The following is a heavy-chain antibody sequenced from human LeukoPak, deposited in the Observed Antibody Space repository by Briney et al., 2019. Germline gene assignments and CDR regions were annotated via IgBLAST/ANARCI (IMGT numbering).Heavy chain of an antibody. J-gene: IGHJ4*02. Sequence: GGPLKISCKGSGCRFTSYWIGWGRRMPGKGVEWMGIIYPGDSDTRYSASFQGQLTISADKSISTAYLHWSSLKASDTAMYYCARQTRDGSGSRGYSFDFWGQGTLVTVSS. D-gene: IGHD3-10*01. CDR1: GCRFTSYW. CDR3: ARQTRDGSGSRGYSFDF. CDR2: IYPGDSDT. V-gene: IGHV5-51*01.